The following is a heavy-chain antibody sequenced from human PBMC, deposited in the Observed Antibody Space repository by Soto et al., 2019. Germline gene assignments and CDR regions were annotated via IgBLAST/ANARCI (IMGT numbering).Heavy chain of an antibody. CDR1: GFTLSRYG. CDR3: TRDLQAVPAAIPSY. V-gene: IGHV1-18*01. J-gene: IGHJ4*02. Sequence: ASVKVSLKASGFTLSRYGISWVRQAPGQGLEWMGWISAYNGNTNYAQKLQGRVTMTTDTSTSTAYMELRSLRSDDTAVYYCTRDLQAVPAAIPSYWGQGTLVTVSS. D-gene: IGHD2-2*01. CDR2: ISAYNGNT.